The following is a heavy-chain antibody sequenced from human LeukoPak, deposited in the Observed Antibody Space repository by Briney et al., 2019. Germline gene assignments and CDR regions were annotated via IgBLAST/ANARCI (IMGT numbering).Heavy chain of an antibody. CDR3: ARERRYYDSSAYRYHYYGLDV. D-gene: IGHD3-22*01. CDR1: GGSFSSSSYY. V-gene: IGHV4-39*07. J-gene: IGHJ6*02. CDR2: IYYSGSS. Sequence: SETLSLTCTVSGGSFSSSSYYWGWLRQPPGKGLEWIASIYYSGSSYYNPSLNSRVTISVDTSRNQFSLKVTSVTAADTGVYYCARERRYYDSSAYRYHYYGLDVWGQGTTVTVSS.